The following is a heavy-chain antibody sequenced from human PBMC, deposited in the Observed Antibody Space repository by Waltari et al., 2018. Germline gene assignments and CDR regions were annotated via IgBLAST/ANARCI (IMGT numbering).Heavy chain of an antibody. V-gene: IGHV3-30*04. CDR2: VSSDGTKK. Sequence: QVQLVESGGGVVQPGRSLRLPLAAFRFTFNTSALHWVRQAPGKGLEWVAFVSSDGTKKYYADSVKGRFTISRDNSKATLYLQMDSLRPEDTAVYYCARDSIYSSTWLPDDYWGQGTLVTVSS. J-gene: IGHJ4*02. CDR3: ARDSIYSSTWLPDDY. CDR1: RFTFNTSA. D-gene: IGHD6-13*01.